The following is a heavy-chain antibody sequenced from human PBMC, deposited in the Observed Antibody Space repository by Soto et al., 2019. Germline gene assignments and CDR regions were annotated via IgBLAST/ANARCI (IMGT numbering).Heavy chain of an antibody. Sequence: QPGGSLRLSCAASGFTFSSYGMHWVRQAPGKGLEWVAVISYDGSNKYYADSVKGRFTISRDNSKNTLYLQMNSLRAEDTAVYYCAKALDDSSGYPDFDYWGQGTLVTVSS. V-gene: IGHV3-30*18. J-gene: IGHJ4*02. D-gene: IGHD3-22*01. CDR3: AKALDDSSGYPDFDY. CDR2: ISYDGSNK. CDR1: GFTFSSYG.